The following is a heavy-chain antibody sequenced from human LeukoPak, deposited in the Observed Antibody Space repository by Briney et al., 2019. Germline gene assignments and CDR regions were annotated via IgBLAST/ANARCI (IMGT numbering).Heavy chain of an antibody. J-gene: IGHJ4*02. D-gene: IGHD2-8*01. Sequence: GKSLRLSCAASGFSFSSSGMHWVRQAPGKGLEWVAVIPHDGSHNLYVDSVKGRFTISRDNSENTLYLQMNSLSAEDAAMYYCAKDLGYCSSGVCYNALFDYWGQGTLVTVSS. V-gene: IGHV3-30*18. CDR1: GFSFSSSG. CDR2: IPHDGSHN. CDR3: AKDLGYCSSGVCYNALFDY.